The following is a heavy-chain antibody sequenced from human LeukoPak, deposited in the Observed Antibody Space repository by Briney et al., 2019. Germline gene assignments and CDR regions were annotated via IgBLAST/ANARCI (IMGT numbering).Heavy chain of an antibody. V-gene: IGHV3-23*01. CDR3: AKVGHSSSWYHSFDY. D-gene: IGHD6-13*01. CDR1: GFTFSSYA. J-gene: IGHJ4*02. Sequence: PGGSLRLSCAASGFTFSSYAMSWVRQAPGKGLEWVSAISGSGGSTYYADSVKGRFTISRDNSKNTLYLQMNSLRAEDTAVYYCAKVGHSSSWYHSFDYWGQGTLVTVSS. CDR2: ISGSGGST.